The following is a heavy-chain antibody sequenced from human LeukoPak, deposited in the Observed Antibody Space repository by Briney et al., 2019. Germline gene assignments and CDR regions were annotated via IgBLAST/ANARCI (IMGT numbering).Heavy chain of an antibody. V-gene: IGHV1-69*05. CDR3: ARDLAGDGYNYEDY. CDR2: IIPIFGTA. Sequence: SVKVSCKASGGTFSSYAISWVRQAPGQGLEWMGGIIPIFGTANYAQKFQGRVTITTDESTGTAYMELSSLRSEDTAEYYCARDLAGDGYNYEDYWGQGTLVTVSS. CDR1: GGTFSSYA. D-gene: IGHD5-24*01. J-gene: IGHJ4*02.